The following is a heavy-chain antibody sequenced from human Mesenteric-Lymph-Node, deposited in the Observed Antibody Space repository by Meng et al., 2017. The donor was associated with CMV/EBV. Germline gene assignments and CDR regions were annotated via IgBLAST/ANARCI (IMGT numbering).Heavy chain of an antibody. CDR1: GFTFSPHP. J-gene: IGHJ3*02. V-gene: IGHV3-30*02. CDR2: IRYDGSNK. Sequence: GESLKISCAASGFTFSPHPMHWVRQAPGKGLEWVAFIRYDGSNKYYADSVKGRFTISRDNSKNTLYLQMNSLRAEDTAVYYCAKDLDSTTPFDIWGQGTMVTVSS. D-gene: IGHD2-2*01. CDR3: AKDLDSTTPFDI.